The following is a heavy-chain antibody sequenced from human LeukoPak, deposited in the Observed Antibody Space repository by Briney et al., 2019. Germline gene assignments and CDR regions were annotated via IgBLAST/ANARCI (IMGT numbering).Heavy chain of an antibody. Sequence: ASVKVSCKASGYTFTGYYMHWVRQAPGQGLEWMGWINPNSGGTNYAQKFQGRVTMTRDTSISTAYMELSRLRSDDTAVYYCARGRNLLRFLDLPGDPWGQGTLVTVSS. J-gene: IGHJ5*02. CDR1: GYTFTGYY. V-gene: IGHV1-2*02. D-gene: IGHD3-3*01. CDR2: INPNSGGT. CDR3: ARGRNLLRFLDLPGDP.